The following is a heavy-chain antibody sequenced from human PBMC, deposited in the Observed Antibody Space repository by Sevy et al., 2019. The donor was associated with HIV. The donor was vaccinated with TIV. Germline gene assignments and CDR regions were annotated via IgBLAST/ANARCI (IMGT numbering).Heavy chain of an antibody. CDR1: GFTFGDYA. CDR2: IRSKAYGGTT. Sequence: LRLSCTASGFTFGDYAMSWVRQAPGKGLEWVGFIRSKAYGGTTEYAASVKGRFTISRDDSKSIAYLQMNSLKTEDTAVYYCTRGRFCSSTSCYYWGQGTLVTVSS. V-gene: IGHV3-49*04. D-gene: IGHD2-2*01. J-gene: IGHJ4*02. CDR3: TRGRFCSSTSCYY.